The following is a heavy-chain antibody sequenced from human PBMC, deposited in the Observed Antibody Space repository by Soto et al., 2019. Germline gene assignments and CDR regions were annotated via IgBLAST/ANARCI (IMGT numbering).Heavy chain of an antibody. Sequence: SETLSLTCAVSGYSIGSGYYWSFIRQSPGKGLEWIGSIYHAGSVYYNPSLNGRVALSMDTSKNHFSLKLTSVTAADTAVYYCARTFDYYGMDVWGQGTTVTVSS. V-gene: IGHV4-38-2*01. CDR2: IYHAGSV. CDR1: GYSIGSGYY. CDR3: ARTFDYYGMDV. J-gene: IGHJ6*02.